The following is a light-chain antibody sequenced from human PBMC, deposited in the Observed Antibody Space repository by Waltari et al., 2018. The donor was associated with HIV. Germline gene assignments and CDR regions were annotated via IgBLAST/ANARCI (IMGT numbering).Light chain of an antibody. V-gene: IGLV1-44*01. Sequence: QSVLTQPSSASGTPGQRVAISCSGRSSNIASTTVNWYQQLPGTAPKLLVYSNKQRPSGVPDRISGSKSGTSASLAISGLQSEDEADYYCAAWDDSLNGWVFGGGTKLTVL. J-gene: IGLJ3*02. CDR1: SSNIASTT. CDR2: SNK. CDR3: AAWDDSLNGWV.